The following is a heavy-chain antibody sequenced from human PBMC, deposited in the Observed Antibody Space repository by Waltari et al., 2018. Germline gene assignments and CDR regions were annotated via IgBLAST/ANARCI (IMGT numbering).Heavy chain of an antibody. D-gene: IGHD4-4*01. CDR1: GGSISSSSYY. J-gene: IGHJ6*02. V-gene: IGHV4-39*07. CDR3: ARDRVTSLYYYYGMDV. CDR2: IDYSGST. Sequence: QLQLQESGPGLVKPSETLSLTCTVSGGSISSSSYYWGWTRQPPGKGLEWVGSIDYSGSTYYNPSLKSRVTISVDTSKNQFSLKLSSVTAADTAVYYCARDRVTSLYYYYGMDVWGQGTTVTVSS.